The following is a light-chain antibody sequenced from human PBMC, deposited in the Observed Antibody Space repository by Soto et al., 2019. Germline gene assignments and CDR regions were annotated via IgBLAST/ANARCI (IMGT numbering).Light chain of an antibody. J-gene: IGKJ5*01. CDR3: QQRSNWPSIT. CDR1: QSVSSY. CDR2: DAS. V-gene: IGKV3-11*01. Sequence: EIMLTQSPATLALSPGERATLSCRASQSVSSYLAWYQQKPGQAPRLLISDASNRATGIPVRFSGSGFGTDFTLTISSLEAEDSAVYYCQQRSNWPSITFGQGTRLEVK.